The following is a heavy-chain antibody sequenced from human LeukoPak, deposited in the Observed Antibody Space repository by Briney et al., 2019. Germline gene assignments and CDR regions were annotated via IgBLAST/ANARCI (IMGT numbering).Heavy chain of an antibody. CDR2: IIPILGIA. Sequence: SVKVSCKASGGTFTSYAISWVRQAPGHGLEWMGRIIPILGIANYAQKFQGRVTITADKSTSTAYMELSSLRSEDTAVYYCARGKPVYDSSGYYSEGFDPWGQGTLVTVSS. CDR3: ARGKPVYDSSGYYSEGFDP. D-gene: IGHD3-22*01. V-gene: IGHV1-69*04. J-gene: IGHJ5*02. CDR1: GGTFTSYA.